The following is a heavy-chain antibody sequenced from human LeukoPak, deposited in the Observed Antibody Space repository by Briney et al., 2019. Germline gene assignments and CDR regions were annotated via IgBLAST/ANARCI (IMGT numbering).Heavy chain of an antibody. D-gene: IGHD3-10*01. CDR3: ARQELKNYYMDV. J-gene: IGHJ6*03. V-gene: IGHV4-4*09. CDR2: IYTSGST. CDR1: GGSISSYY. Sequence: SETLSLTCTVSGGSISSYYWSWIRQPPGKGLEWIGHIYTSGSTNYNPSLKSRVTISVDTSKNQFSLKLSSVTAADTAVYYCARQELKNYYMDVWGKGTTVTVSS.